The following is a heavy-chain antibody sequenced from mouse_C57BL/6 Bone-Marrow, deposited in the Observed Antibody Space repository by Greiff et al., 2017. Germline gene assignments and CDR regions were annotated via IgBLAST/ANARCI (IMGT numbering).Heavy chain of an antibody. CDR3: ARALEDY. CDR2: ISYDGSN. CDR1: GYSITSGYY. Sequence: EVQLLESGPGLVKPSQSLSLTCSVTGYSITSGYYWNWIRQFPGNKLEWMGYISYDGSNNYNPSLKNRISITRDTSKNQFFLKLNSVTTEDTATYYCARALEDYWGQGTTLTVSS. V-gene: IGHV3-6*01. J-gene: IGHJ2*01.